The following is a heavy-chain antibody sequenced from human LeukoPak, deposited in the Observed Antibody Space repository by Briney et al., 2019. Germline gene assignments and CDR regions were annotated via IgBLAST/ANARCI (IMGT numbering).Heavy chain of an antibody. CDR2: ISAYNGNT. J-gene: IGHJ4*02. D-gene: IGHD6-19*01. V-gene: IGHV1-18*01. Sequence: ASVKVSCKASGYTFTSYGISWVRQAPGQGLEWMGWISAYNGNTNYAQKLQGRVTMTTDTSTSTAYMEPRSLRSDDTAVYYCARVEGLRENESLAVADTAFDYWGQGTLVTVSS. CDR3: ARVEGLRENESLAVADTAFDY. CDR1: GYTFTSYG.